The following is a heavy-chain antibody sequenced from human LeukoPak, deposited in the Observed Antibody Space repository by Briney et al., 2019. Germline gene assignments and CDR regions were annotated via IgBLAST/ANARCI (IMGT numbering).Heavy chain of an antibody. CDR3: ARDQVITFGGVIVPNWFDP. V-gene: IGHV1-69*13. D-gene: IGHD3-16*02. J-gene: IGHJ5*02. CDR1: GGTFSSYA. Sequence: GASVKVSCKASGGTFSSYAISWVRQAPGQGLEWMGGIIPIFGTANYAQKFQGRVTITADESTSTAYMELSSLRSEDTAVYYCARDQVITFGGVIVPNWFDPWGQGTLVTVSS. CDR2: IIPIFGTA.